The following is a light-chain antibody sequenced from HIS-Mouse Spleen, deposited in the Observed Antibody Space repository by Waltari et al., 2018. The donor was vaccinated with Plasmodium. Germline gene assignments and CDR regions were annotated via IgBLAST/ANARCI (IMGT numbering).Light chain of an antibody. CDR2: WAA. CDR3: QQYYSTPYT. CDR1: PSVLYRSNNKNY. V-gene: IGKV4-1*01. J-gene: IGKJ2*01. Sequence: DIVMTQSPDSLAVSLGERAPIHCKSSPSVLYRSNNKNYLAWYQQKPGQPPKLLIYWAATRESGVPDRFSGSGSGTDFTLTISSLQAEDVAVYYCQQYYSTPYTFGQGTKLEIK.